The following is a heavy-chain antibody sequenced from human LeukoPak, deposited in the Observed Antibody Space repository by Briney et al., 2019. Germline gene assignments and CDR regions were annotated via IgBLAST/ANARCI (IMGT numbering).Heavy chain of an antibody. Sequence: GGSLRLSCAASGFTFSGSAMHWVRHASGKGLEWVGRIRNKINSYATAYVASVKGRFTISRDDSKNTAYLQMNSLKTEDTAVYYCTRLGDNYGYSDAFDIWGQGTMVTVSS. CDR3: TRLGDNYGYSDAFDI. D-gene: IGHD5-18*01. V-gene: IGHV3-73*01. CDR2: IRNKINSYAT. CDR1: GFTFSGSA. J-gene: IGHJ3*02.